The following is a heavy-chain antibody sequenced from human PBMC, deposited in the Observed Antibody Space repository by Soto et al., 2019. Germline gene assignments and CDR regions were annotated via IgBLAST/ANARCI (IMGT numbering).Heavy chain of an antibody. J-gene: IGHJ3*01. CDR2: IFHSGDT. Sequence: QVQLLESGPGLVKPSGTLSLTCAVSGDSISNSRWWTWVRQPPGKGLEWIGDIFHSGDTNYNPSLKSRVFISVDKSQNQFSLKVSSVTAADTAVYYCAYSTGWYRHDVWGQGTLVTVSS. CDR1: GDSISNSRW. CDR3: AYSTGWYRHDV. D-gene: IGHD6-19*01. V-gene: IGHV4-4*02.